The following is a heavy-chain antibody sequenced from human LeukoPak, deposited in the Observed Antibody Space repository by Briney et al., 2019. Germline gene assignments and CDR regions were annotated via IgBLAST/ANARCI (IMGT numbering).Heavy chain of an antibody. Sequence: GGSLRLSCTASGISFSNFAMSWVRQAPGKGLEWFSAITGGGDDTCHADSVKGRLTISRDNSKNTLYLQMNSLRVEDTAVYYCAKGSDSSRPYYFDYWGQGALVTVSS. CDR2: ITGGGDDT. D-gene: IGHD1-26*01. J-gene: IGHJ4*02. V-gene: IGHV3-23*01. CDR3: AKGSDSSRPYYFDY. CDR1: GISFSNFA.